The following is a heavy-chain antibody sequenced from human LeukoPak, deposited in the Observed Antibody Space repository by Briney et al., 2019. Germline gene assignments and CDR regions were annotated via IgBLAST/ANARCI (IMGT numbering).Heavy chain of an antibody. Sequence: GRSLRLSCAASGFTFSSYAMHWVRQAPGKGLEWVAVISYDGSNKYYADSVKGRFTISRDNSKNTQYLQMNSLRAEDTAVYYGARDRGDFWSGYYNPDAFDIWGQGTMVTVSS. V-gene: IGHV3-30-3*01. CDR1: GFTFSSYA. CDR3: ARDRGDFWSGYYNPDAFDI. J-gene: IGHJ3*02. CDR2: ISYDGSNK. D-gene: IGHD3-3*01.